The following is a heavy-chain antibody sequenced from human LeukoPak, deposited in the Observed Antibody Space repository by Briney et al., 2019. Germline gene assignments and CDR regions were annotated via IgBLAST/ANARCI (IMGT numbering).Heavy chain of an antibody. Sequence: GGSLRLSCAASGFTFTSHWMSWVRQAPGEGLEWVASINQDGSEKYFVDSVKGRFTVSRDNAKNSLYLQMNSLRAEDTAVYYCARGHYGLDYWGQGTLVTVSS. CDR1: GFTFTSHW. CDR3: ARGHYGLDY. D-gene: IGHD4-17*01. V-gene: IGHV3-7*01. J-gene: IGHJ4*02. CDR2: INQDGSEK.